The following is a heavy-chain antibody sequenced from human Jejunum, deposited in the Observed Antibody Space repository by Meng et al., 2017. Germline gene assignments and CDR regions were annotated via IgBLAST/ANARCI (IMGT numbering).Heavy chain of an antibody. CDR1: GGSISNSNW. CDR3: ASDVDTAMAIDY. CDR2: IYRGGST. D-gene: IGHD5-18*01. J-gene: IGHJ4*02. Sequence: QVQLQESGPGLVKPSGTLPLTCAVSGGSISNSNWWGWVRQPPGKGLEWIGEIYRGGSTNYNPSLKSRVTISVDKSKNQFSLKLSSVTAADTAVYYCASDVDTAMAIDYWGQGTLVTVSS. V-gene: IGHV4-4*02.